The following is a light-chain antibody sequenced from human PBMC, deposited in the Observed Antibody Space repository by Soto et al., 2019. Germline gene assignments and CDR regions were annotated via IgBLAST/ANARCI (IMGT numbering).Light chain of an antibody. J-gene: IGKJ3*01. V-gene: IGKV3-11*01. CDR2: DAH. CDR1: QSVNKF. Sequence: ILLTQSPATLSFSPGERPRLSCEARQSVNKFLSWYQQNPRQAHRPLLFDAHYRANRLRGRFSESGSGTDHTLPISSLEPEDFAVYYCQQRSRWPATFGPRTKVDIK. CDR3: QQRSRWPAT.